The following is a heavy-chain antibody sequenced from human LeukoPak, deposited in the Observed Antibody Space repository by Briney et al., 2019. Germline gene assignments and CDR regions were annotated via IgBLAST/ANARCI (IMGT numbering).Heavy chain of an antibody. CDR1: GFTFTNYG. CDR3: ARDGNYRVADDI. CDR2: IRYDSSNK. D-gene: IGHD3-10*01. J-gene: IGHJ3*02. Sequence: GGSLRLSCAASGFTFTNYGMHWVRQAPGKGLEWVTFIRYDSSNKYYADSVKGRFTVSRDSSKNTLYLQMNSLRVEDTAVYYCARDGNYRVADDIWGRGTMVTVSS. V-gene: IGHV3-30*02.